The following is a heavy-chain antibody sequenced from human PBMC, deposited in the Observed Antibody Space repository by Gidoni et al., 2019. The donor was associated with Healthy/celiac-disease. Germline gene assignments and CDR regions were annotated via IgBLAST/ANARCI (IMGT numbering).Heavy chain of an antibody. V-gene: IGHV3-21*01. Sequence: DVPLVESGGGLVKPAGSLRLSCAPSGCTFSSYSMNWIRQAPGKGLEWVSSISSRSSYIYYADSVNGRFPISRDNAKNSLYLQMNSLRAEDTAVYYCARDLRFGGKSGSYWGQGTLVTVSS. D-gene: IGHD2-15*01. CDR3: ARDLRFGGKSGSY. J-gene: IGHJ4*02. CDR2: ISSRSSYI. CDR1: GCTFSSYS.